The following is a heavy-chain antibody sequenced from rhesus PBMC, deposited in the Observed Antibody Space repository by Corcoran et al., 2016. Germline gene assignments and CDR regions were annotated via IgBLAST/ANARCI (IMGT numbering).Heavy chain of an antibody. CDR1: GFTFSDYY. Sequence: EVQLVESGGGLVQPGGSLRLSCEASGFTFSDYYMYWVRQAPGKGLEWVGFIRSKAYGGTAEYAESVKGRFTISRDESKSIAYLQMSSLKTEDTAVYYCTKDQYSFDYWGQGVLVTVSS. J-gene: IGHJ4*01. CDR2: IRSKAYGGTA. V-gene: IGHV3-184*01. CDR3: TKDQYSFDY. D-gene: IGHD2-15*01.